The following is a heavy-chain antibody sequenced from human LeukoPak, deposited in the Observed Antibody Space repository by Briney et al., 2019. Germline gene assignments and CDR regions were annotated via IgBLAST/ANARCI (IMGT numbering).Heavy chain of an antibody. Sequence: PGGSLRLSCAASGFTFSSYSMNWVRQAPGKGLEWVSSISSTSIYKYYADSVKGRFTISRDNAKDSLFLQMNSLRAEDTAIYYCARDPRIYCNNGKCRDGQFDKWGQGTLVTVSS. D-gene: IGHD2-8*01. V-gene: IGHV3-21*01. CDR3: ARDPRIYCNNGKCRDGQFDK. CDR2: ISSTSIYK. CDR1: GFTFSSYS. J-gene: IGHJ4*02.